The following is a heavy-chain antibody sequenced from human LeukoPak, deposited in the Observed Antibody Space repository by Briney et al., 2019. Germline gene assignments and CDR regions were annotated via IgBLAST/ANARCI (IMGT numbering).Heavy chain of an antibody. CDR2: ISWNIGSI. J-gene: IGHJ4*02. CDR3: AKAASEYYFDY. CDR1: GFAFDDYA. Sequence: GRCLRLSCATSGFAFDDYAMTRVRQAPGQGLEWVSGISWNIGSIGHAETVTGRFTISRDKTKPSLCLPMSSLRAQDQALYYIAKAASEYYFDYWGQGTLVTVSS. V-gene: IGHV3-9*01.